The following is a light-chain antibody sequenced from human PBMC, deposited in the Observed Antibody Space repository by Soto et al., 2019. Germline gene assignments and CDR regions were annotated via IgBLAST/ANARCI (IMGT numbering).Light chain of an antibody. Sequence: DLKMTQSPSSLSASVGDRVTISCQASQDIGNSLNWYQQKPGKAPELLIYDAYNLETGVPSRFRGSGTGTDFTLTISSLQPEDIATYYCQHYNNRPPTFGPGTNVDIK. CDR3: QHYNNRPPT. J-gene: IGKJ3*01. CDR1: QDIGNS. CDR2: DAY. V-gene: IGKV1-33*01.